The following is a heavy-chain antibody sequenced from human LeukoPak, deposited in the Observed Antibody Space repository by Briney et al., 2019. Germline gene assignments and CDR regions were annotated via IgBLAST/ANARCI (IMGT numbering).Heavy chain of an antibody. J-gene: IGHJ4*02. V-gene: IGHV3-33*01. Sequence: PGRSLRLSCAASGFTFSSYGMQWVRQAPGKGLEWVAVIWYDGSNKYYADSVKGRFTISRDNSKNTLYLQMNSVRAEDTAVYYCARDLRYCSSTSCYAALGYWGQGTLVTVSS. D-gene: IGHD2-2*01. CDR2: IWYDGSNK. CDR1: GFTFSSYG. CDR3: ARDLRYCSSTSCYAALGY.